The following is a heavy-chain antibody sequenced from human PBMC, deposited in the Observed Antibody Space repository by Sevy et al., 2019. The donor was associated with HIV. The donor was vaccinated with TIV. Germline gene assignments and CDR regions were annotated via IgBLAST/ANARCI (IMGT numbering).Heavy chain of an antibody. CDR3: AREGLSGSYNNYFDY. D-gene: IGHD3-10*01. J-gene: IGHJ4*02. CDR1: GFTFSSYS. CDR2: ISSSSSTI. V-gene: IGHV3-48*02. Sequence: GGSLRLSCAASGFTFSSYSMNWVRQAPGKGLEWVSYISSSSSTIYYADSVKGRFTISRDNAKNSLYLQMNSLRDEDTAVYYCAREGLSGSYNNYFDYWGQGTLVTVSS.